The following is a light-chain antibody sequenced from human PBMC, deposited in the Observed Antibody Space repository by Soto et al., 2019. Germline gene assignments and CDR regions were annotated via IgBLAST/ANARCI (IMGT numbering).Light chain of an antibody. CDR2: EVS. J-gene: IGLJ1*01. V-gene: IGLV2-14*01. CDR1: SSDVGGYNY. CDR3: SSYTSSSTLYV. Sequence: QSVLTQPASVSGSPGQSITISCTGTSSDVGGYNYVSWYQQHPGKAPKLMIYEVSNRPSGVSNRFSGSKSGNTASLTISGLQAEDEADYYCSSYTSSSTLYVFGTGPNVTVL.